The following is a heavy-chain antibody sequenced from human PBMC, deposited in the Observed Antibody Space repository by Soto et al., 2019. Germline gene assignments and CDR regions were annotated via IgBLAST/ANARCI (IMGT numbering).Heavy chain of an antibody. J-gene: IGHJ5*02. V-gene: IGHV1-18*01. CDR2: ISAYNGNT. Sequence: QVQLVQSGAEVKKPGASVKVSCKASGYTFTSYGISWVRRAPGQGLEWMGWISAYNGNTNYAQKLQGRVTMTTDTSTSTAYMELRSLRSDDTAASYCARDQGPTVTLNWFDPWGQGTLVTVSS. CDR1: GYTFTSYG. D-gene: IGHD4-17*01. CDR3: ARDQGPTVTLNWFDP.